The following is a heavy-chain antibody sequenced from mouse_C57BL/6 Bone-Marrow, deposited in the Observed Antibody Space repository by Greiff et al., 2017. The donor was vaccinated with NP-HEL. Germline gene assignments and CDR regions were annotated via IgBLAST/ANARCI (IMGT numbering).Heavy chain of an antibody. V-gene: IGHV1-59*01. D-gene: IGHD2-4*01. CDR2: IDPSDSYT. Sequence: QVQLQQPGAELVRPGTSVKLSCKASGYTFTSYWMHWVKQRPGQGLEWIGVIDPSDSYTNYNQKFKGKATLTVDTSSSTAYMQLSSLTSEDSAVYYCARDDYAYFDYWGQGTTLTVSS. CDR1: GYTFTSYW. CDR3: ARDDYAYFDY. J-gene: IGHJ2*01.